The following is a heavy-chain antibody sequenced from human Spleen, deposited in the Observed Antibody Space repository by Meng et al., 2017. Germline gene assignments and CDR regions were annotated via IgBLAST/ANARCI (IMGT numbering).Heavy chain of an antibody. CDR2: INPNSGGT. V-gene: IGHV1-2*02. D-gene: IGHD2-21*02. Sequence: ASVKVSCKASGYTFTGYYIHWVRQAPGQGLEWMGWINPNSGGTNYAQKFQVRVTMTTDTSTSTAYMELRSLRSDDTAVYYCARDAPIAYCGGDCHPSFDYWGQGTLVTVSS. CDR3: ARDAPIAYCGGDCHPSFDY. J-gene: IGHJ4*02. CDR1: GYTFTGYY.